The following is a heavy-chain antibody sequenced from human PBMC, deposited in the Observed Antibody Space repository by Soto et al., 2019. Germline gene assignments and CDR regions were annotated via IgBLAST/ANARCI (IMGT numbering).Heavy chain of an antibody. Sequence: GASVKVSCKASGYTFTSYAMHCVRQAPGQRLEWMGWINAGNGNTKYSQKLQGRVTITRDTSASTAYMELSSLRSEDTAVYYCARAEIRYCSSTSCPPSYYYYGMDVWGQGTTVTVSS. CDR1: GYTFTSYA. CDR2: INAGNGNT. CDR3: ARAEIRYCSSTSCPPSYYYYGMDV. V-gene: IGHV1-3*01. J-gene: IGHJ6*02. D-gene: IGHD2-2*01.